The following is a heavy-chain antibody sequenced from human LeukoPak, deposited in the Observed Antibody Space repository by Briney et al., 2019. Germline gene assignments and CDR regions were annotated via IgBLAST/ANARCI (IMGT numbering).Heavy chain of an antibody. J-gene: IGHJ5*02. CDR1: GYSISSGYY. CDR3: ARGGFYYDILTGYLT. Sequence: SETLSLTCAVSGYSISSGYYWGWIRQPPGKGLEWTGSIYHSGSTYYNPSLKSRVTISVDTSKNQFSLKLSSVTAADTAVYYCARGGFYYDILTGYLTWGQGTLVTVSS. CDR2: IYHSGST. D-gene: IGHD3-9*01. V-gene: IGHV4-38-2*01.